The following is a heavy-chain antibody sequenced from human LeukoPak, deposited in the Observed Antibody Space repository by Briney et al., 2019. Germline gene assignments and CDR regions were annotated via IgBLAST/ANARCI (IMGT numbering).Heavy chain of an antibody. D-gene: IGHD3-22*01. CDR3: TRSDYYDSSGYYPFDY. CDR2: IRSKASSYAT. Sequence: GGSLRLSCAASGFTFSGSAMHWVRQASGKGLEWVGRIRSKASSYATAYAASVKGRFTISRDDSENTAYLQMNSLETEDTAVYYCTRSDYYDSSGYYPFDYWGQGTLVTVSS. J-gene: IGHJ4*02. V-gene: IGHV3-73*01. CDR1: GFTFSGSA.